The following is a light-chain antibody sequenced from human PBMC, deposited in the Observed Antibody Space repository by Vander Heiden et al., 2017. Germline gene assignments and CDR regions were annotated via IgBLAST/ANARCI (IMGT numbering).Light chain of an antibody. V-gene: IGKV1-33*01. CDR2: DAS. CDR3: QQYDNPPPWT. Sequence: DIQMTQSPSSLSASVGDRVTITCQASQDISNYLNWYQQKPGKAPKLLIYDASNLETGVPSRFSGSGSGTDFTFTISSLQPEDIATYYCQQYDNPPPWTFGPGTKVDIK. J-gene: IGKJ3*01. CDR1: QDISNY.